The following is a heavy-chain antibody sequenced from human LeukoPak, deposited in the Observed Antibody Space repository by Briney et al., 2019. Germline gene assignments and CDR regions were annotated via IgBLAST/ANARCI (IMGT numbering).Heavy chain of an antibody. CDR3: ARDSGDGDYEPLDY. D-gene: IGHD4-17*01. V-gene: IGHV3-48*01. Sequence: GGSLRLSCAASGFTFSTYSMNWVRQAPGKGLEWVSYISSSSSTIYHADSVKGPFTISRDNAKNSLYLQMNSLRVEDTAVYYCARDSGDGDYEPLDYWGQGTQVTVSS. CDR2: ISSSSSTI. CDR1: GFTFSTYS. J-gene: IGHJ4*02.